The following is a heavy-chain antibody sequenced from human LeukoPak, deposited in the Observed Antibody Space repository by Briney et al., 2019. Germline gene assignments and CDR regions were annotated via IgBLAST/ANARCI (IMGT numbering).Heavy chain of an antibody. Sequence: GGSLRLSCAASGFTFSGYAMSWVRQAPGKGLEWVASIKQDGSEKYYVDSVKGRFTITRDNAENSLYLQLNSLRAEDTAVYYCATGPYASGSRTFDYWGQGTLATVSS. CDR2: IKQDGSEK. CDR3: ATGPYASGSRTFDY. V-gene: IGHV3-7*03. J-gene: IGHJ4*02. CDR1: GFTFSGYA. D-gene: IGHD3-10*01.